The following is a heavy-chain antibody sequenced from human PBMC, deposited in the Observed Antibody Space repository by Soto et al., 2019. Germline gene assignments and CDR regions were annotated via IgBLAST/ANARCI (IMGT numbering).Heavy chain of an antibody. V-gene: IGHV4-59*01. Sequence: PSETLSLTCTVSGGSISSYYWSWIRQPPGKGLEWIGYIYYSGSTNYNPSLKSRVTISVDTSKNQFSLKLSSVTAADTAVYYCARVVVVAAPHDAFDIWGQGTMVTVS. CDR2: IYYSGST. J-gene: IGHJ3*02. D-gene: IGHD2-15*01. CDR1: GGSISSYY. CDR3: ARVVVVAAPHDAFDI.